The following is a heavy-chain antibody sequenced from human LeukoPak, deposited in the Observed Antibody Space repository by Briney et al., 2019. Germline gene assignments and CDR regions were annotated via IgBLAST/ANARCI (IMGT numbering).Heavy chain of an antibody. CDR2: IRGKAYGGTT. Sequence: GGSLRLSCTASGFTFGDYAMSWVRQAPGKGLEWVGFIRGKAYGGTTEYAASVKGRFTISRDDSKSIAYLQMNSLRTEDTAVYYCTREAYGDYAFDYWGQGTLVTVSS. V-gene: IGHV3-49*04. J-gene: IGHJ4*02. D-gene: IGHD4-17*01. CDR3: TREAYGDYAFDY. CDR1: GFTFGDYA.